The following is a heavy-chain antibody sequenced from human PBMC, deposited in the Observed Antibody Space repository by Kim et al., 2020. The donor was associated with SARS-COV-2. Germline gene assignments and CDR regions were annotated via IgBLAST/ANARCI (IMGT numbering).Heavy chain of an antibody. V-gene: IGHV1-3*01. D-gene: IGHD4-17*01. J-gene: IGHJ3*02. Sequence: ASVKVSCKASGYSLTDYALHWVRQAPGQGLECMGWIAAGSGRPKYSQKFQGRFTFTRDTSASTVYMEVTSLRSEDTAVYYCAGVEAHGDYAFNIWGQGAMVTVSS. CDR1: GYSLTDYA. CDR2: IAAGSGRP. CDR3: AGVEAHGDYAFNI.